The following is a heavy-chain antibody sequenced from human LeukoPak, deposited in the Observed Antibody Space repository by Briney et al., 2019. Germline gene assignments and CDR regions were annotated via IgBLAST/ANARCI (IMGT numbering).Heavy chain of an antibody. D-gene: IGHD6-13*01. J-gene: IGHJ5*02. Sequence: ASVKVSCKASGYTFTSYDINWVRQATGQGLEWMGWMNPNSGNTGYAQKFQGRVTMTRNTSISTAYMELSSLRSEDTAVYYCAKDPYSSAWFSRDWFDPWGQGTLVTVSS. CDR3: AKDPYSSAWFSRDWFDP. CDR1: GYTFTSYD. CDR2: MNPNSGNT. V-gene: IGHV1-8*01.